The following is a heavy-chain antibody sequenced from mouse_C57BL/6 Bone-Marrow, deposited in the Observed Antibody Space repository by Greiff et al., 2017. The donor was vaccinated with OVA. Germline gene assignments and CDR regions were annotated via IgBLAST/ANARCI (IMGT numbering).Heavy chain of an antibody. CDR2: IHPNRGST. V-gene: IGHV1-64*01. CDR3: ARDDGYYPFAY. Sequence: VQLQQPGAELVKPGASVKLSCKASGYTFTSYWMHWVKQRPGQGLEWIGMIHPNRGSTNYNEKFKSKATLTVDKSSSTAYMQLSSLTSEDSAVYDCARDDGYYPFAYWGQGTLVTVSA. D-gene: IGHD2-3*01. CDR1: GYTFTSYW. J-gene: IGHJ3*01.